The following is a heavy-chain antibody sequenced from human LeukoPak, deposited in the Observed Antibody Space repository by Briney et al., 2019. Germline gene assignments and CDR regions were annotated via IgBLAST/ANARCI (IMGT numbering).Heavy chain of an antibody. CDR2: IYSGGSI. CDR1: GFTVSNNY. Sequence: GGSLSLFYAASGFTVSNNYMSWVRQAPGKGLEWVSVIYSGGSIYYADSVKGRFTISRDNSKNTLYLQMNSLRAEDTAVYYCARVRDGFGEYYYYYYMDVWGKGTTVTISS. J-gene: IGHJ6*03. V-gene: IGHV3-66*01. CDR3: ARVRDGFGEYYYYYYMDV. D-gene: IGHD3-10*01.